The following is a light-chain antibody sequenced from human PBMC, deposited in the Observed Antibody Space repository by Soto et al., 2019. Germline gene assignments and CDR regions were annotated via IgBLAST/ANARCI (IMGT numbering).Light chain of an antibody. CDR1: AGAVTSDYY. Sequence: VVTQEHSLTVSPGGTVTLTCASSAGAVTSDYYATWLQQKPGQAPRALIYSTIKKHSWTPARFSGSLLGGKAALTLSAVQPEDEADYYCLLYYGGAQVLFGGGTKVTVL. V-gene: IGLV7-43*01. CDR3: LLYYGGAQVL. CDR2: STI. J-gene: IGLJ2*01.